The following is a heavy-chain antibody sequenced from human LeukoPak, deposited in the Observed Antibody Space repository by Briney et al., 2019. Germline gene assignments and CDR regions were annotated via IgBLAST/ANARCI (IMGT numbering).Heavy chain of an antibody. CDR2: IFYSGST. V-gene: IGHV4-59*08. CDR3: ARHSRAHSSASGTYDY. CDR1: DGSMSSYY. Sequence: SETLSLTCTVSDGSMSSYYWSWIRQPPGKGLEWIGYIFYSGSTNYNPSLWSRVTISVDTSKNQFSLRLTSVTAADTAVYYCARHSRAHSSASGTYDYWGQGTLSPSP. D-gene: IGHD6-6*01. J-gene: IGHJ4*02.